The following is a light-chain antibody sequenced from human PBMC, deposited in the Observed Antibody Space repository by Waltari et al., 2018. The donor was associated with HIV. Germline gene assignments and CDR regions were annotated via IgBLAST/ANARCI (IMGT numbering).Light chain of an antibody. V-gene: IGLV2-8*01. CDR1: RSDVGGYNY. Sequence: QSALTQPPSASGSPGQSVTISCTGTRSDVGGYNYVSWYQQHPGKAPKLMIFDVNKRPSGVPGRFSGAKSCHAAVLTCSGLRAEDEADYYCKSYAGSSDPYVFGPGTKVTVL. CDR2: DVN. CDR3: KSYAGSSDPYV. J-gene: IGLJ1*01.